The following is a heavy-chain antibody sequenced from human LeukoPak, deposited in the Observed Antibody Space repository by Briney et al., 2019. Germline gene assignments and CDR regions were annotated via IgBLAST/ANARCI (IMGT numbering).Heavy chain of an antibody. CDR3: ARSTRARYYYDSSGYDY. CDR2: ISSSSSYI. J-gene: IGHJ4*02. V-gene: IGHV3-21*01. Sequence: PGGSLRLSCAASGFTFSSYAMSWVRQAPGKGLEWVSSISSSSSYIYYADSVKGRFTISRDNAKNSLYLQMNSLRAEDTAVYYCARSTRARYYYDSSGYDYWGQGTLVTVSS. D-gene: IGHD3-22*01. CDR1: GFTFSSYA.